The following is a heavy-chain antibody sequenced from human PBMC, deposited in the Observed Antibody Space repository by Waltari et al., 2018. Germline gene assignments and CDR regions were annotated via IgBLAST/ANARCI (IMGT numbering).Heavy chain of an antibody. CDR1: GGSISSSSYY. V-gene: IGHV4-39*01. D-gene: IGHD6-19*01. CDR2: IYYSGST. Sequence: QLQLQESGPGLVKPSETLSLTCTVSGGSISSSSYYWGWIRQPPGKGLEWIGSIYYSGSTYYHPSLKSRVTISVDTSKNQFSLKLSSVTAADTAVYYCARLAGEGIAVAGTDAFDIWGQGTMVTVSS. CDR3: ARLAGEGIAVAGTDAFDI. J-gene: IGHJ3*02.